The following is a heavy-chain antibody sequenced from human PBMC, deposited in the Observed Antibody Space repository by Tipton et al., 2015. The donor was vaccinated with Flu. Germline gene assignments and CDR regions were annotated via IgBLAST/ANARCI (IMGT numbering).Heavy chain of an antibody. Sequence: TLSLTCAVSGGSISSNNWWSWVRQSPGRGLEWIGNIYHTGSTYYNPSLQSRVTISVDTSKNQFSLRVISVTAADTAVYYCARRDYSNYVSDPKNWFDPWGPGNPGHRLL. CDR2: IYHTGST. D-gene: IGHD4-11*01. J-gene: IGHJ5*02. CDR3: ARRDYSNYVSDPKNWFDP. CDR1: GGSISSNNW. V-gene: IGHV4-4*02.